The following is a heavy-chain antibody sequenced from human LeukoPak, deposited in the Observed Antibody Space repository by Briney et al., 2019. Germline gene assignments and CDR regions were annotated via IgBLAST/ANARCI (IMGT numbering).Heavy chain of an antibody. D-gene: IGHD4-17*01. V-gene: IGHV1-69*13. CDR2: IIPIFGTA. CDR1: GGTFSSYA. Sequence: GASVKVSCKASGGTFSSYAISWVRQAPGQGLEWMGGIIPIFGTANYAQKIQGRVTITADESTSTAYMELSSLRSEDTAVYYCARFGYGDYGAPDMDVWGKGTTVTVSS. CDR3: ARFGYGDYGAPDMDV. J-gene: IGHJ6*03.